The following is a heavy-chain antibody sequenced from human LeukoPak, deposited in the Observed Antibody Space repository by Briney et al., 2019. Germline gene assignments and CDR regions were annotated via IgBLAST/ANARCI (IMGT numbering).Heavy chain of an antibody. CDR1: GYTFTTYW. Sequence: KHGESLKISCKGSGYTFTTYWIAWVRQMPGKGLEWMGIIYPGDSDARYSPSFHGQVTISADKSISTAYLQWSSLKASDTAMYYCARHVGSGWYNYWGQGTLVTVSS. CDR3: ARHVGSGWYNY. CDR2: IYPGDSDA. V-gene: IGHV5-51*01. J-gene: IGHJ4*02. D-gene: IGHD6-19*01.